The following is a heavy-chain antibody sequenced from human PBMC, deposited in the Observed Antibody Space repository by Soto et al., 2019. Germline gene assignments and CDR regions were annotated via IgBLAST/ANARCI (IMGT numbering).Heavy chain of an antibody. Sequence: GGSLRLSCAASGFTFSSYAMHWVRQAPGKGLEWVAVISYDGSNKYYADSVKGRFTIFRDNSKNTLYLQMNSLRAEDTAVYYCARGTESYIGATGNYYYGMDVWGQGTTVTVSS. CDR1: GFTFSSYA. CDR3: ARGTESYIGATGNYYYGMDV. D-gene: IGHD5-12*01. V-gene: IGHV3-30-3*01. J-gene: IGHJ6*02. CDR2: ISYDGSNK.